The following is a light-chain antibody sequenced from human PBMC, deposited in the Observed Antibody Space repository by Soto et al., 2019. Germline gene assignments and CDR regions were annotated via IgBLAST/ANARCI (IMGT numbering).Light chain of an antibody. J-gene: IGLJ2*01. Sequence: QSALTQPASVSGSPGQSITISCTGTSSDVGSYNLVSWYQQHPGKAPKLMIYEVSKRPSGVSNRFSGSKSGNTASLTISGLQAEDEADYYCCSYAGSSTCDEVFGGGTKLTVL. V-gene: IGLV2-23*02. CDR3: CSYAGSSTCDEV. CDR2: EVS. CDR1: SSDVGSYNL.